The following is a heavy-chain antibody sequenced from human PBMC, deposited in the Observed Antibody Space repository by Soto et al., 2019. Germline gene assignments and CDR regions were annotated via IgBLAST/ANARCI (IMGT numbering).Heavy chain of an antibody. CDR1: GYSFTSYW. V-gene: IGHV5-51*01. CDR3: ASISSSLSRLNYYYYGMDV. D-gene: IGHD6-6*01. J-gene: IGHJ6*02. CDR2: IYPGDSDT. Sequence: EVQLVQSGAEVKKPGESLKISCKGSGYSFTSYWIGWVRQMPGKGLEWMGIIYPGDSDTRYSPSFQGQVTISADKSISTAYLQWSSLKASDTAMYYCASISSSLSRLNYYYYGMDVWGQGTTVTVSS.